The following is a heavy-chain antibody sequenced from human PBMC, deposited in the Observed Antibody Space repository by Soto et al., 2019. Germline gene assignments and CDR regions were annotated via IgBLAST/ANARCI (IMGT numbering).Heavy chain of an antibody. CDR1: GFTFSSYG. CDR2: ISYDGSNK. CDR3: AKQRLAGASLLNWFDP. V-gene: IGHV3-30*18. Sequence: QVQLVESGGGVVQPGRSLRLSCAASGFTFSSYGMHWVRQAPGKGLEWVAVISYDGSNKYYADSVKGRFTISRDNSKNTLYLQMNSLRAEDTAVYYCAKQRLAGASLLNWFDPWGQGTLVTVSS. J-gene: IGHJ5*02. D-gene: IGHD3-10*01.